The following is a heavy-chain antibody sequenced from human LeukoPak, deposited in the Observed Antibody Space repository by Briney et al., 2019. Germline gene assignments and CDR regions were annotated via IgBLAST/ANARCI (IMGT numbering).Heavy chain of an antibody. CDR1: GVSISSYY. CDR2: IYYSGST. V-gene: IGHV4-59*01. Sequence: SETLSLTCTVSGVSISSYYWSWIRQPPGKGLEWIGYIYYSGSTNYNPSLKSRVTISVDTSKNQFSLKLSSVTAADTAAYYCARVSGGTYPDYWGQGTLVTVSS. J-gene: IGHJ4*02. D-gene: IGHD1-26*01. CDR3: ARVSGGTYPDY.